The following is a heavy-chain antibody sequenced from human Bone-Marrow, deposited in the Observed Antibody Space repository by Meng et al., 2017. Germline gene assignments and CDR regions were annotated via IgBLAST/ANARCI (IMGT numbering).Heavy chain of an antibody. J-gene: IGHJ5*02. CDR2: IYHSGST. CDR1: GGPISCSNW. D-gene: IGHD1-26*01. V-gene: IGHV4-4*03. Sequence: QVQRQESGPGLVQPPGTLSLTCAVSGGPISCSNWWSWVRQPPGKGLEWIGEIYHSGSTHYNPSLKSRVTISVDKSKNQFSLKLSSVTAADTAVYYCARGQYFSWWELLPAFWFDPWGQGTLVTVSS. CDR3: ARGQYFSWWELLPAFWFDP.